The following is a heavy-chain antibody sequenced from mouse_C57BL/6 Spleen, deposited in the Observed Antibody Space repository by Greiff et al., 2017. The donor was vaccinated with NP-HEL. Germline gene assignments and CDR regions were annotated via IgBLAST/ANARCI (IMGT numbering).Heavy chain of an antibody. CDR1: GYTFTSYW. D-gene: IGHD2-3*01. J-gene: IGHJ3*01. V-gene: IGHV1-64*01. CDR2: IHPNSGST. Sequence: QVQLKQPGAELVKPGASVKLSCKASGYTFTSYWMHWVKQRPGQGLEWIGMIHPNSGSTNYNEKFKSKATLTVDKSSSTAYMQLSSLTSEDSAVYYCARSYDGYSFAYWGQGTLVTVSA. CDR3: ARSYDGYSFAY.